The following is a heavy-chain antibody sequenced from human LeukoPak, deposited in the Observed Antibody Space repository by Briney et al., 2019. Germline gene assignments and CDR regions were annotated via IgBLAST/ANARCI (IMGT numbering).Heavy chain of an antibody. CDR1: GFTFGKYW. D-gene: IGHD2-15*01. CDR2: ISYDGSNK. CDR3: ARDGKYCSGGSCYSYFDY. J-gene: IGHJ4*02. Sequence: GGSLRLSCVASGFTFGKYWMSWVRQAPGKGLEWVAVISYDGSNKYYADSVKGRFTISRGNSKNTLYLQMNSLRVEDTAVYYCARDGKYCSGGSCYSYFDYWGQGALVTVSS. V-gene: IGHV3-30-3*01.